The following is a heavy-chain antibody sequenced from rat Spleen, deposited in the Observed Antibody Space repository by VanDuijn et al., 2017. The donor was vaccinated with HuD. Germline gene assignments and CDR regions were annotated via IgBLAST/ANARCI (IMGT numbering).Heavy chain of an antibody. V-gene: IGHV5S13*01. D-gene: IGHD1-11*01. CDR3: ARRAEGSWYFDF. J-gene: IGHJ2*01. CDR1: GFTFSNYD. Sequence: EVQLVESGGGLVQPGRSLKLSCVASGFTFSNYDMAWVRQAPTKGLEWVASITYEGSITYYGDSVKGRFTISRDNAKHTQYLQMDSLRSEDTATYYCARRAEGSWYFDFWGQGVMVTVSS. CDR2: ITYEGSIT.